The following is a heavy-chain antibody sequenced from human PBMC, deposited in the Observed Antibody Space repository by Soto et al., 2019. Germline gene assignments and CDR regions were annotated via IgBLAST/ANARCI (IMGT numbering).Heavy chain of an antibody. CDR3: GKDGRVTTGNYYYGMDV. Sequence: GGSLRLSCAASGFTFDDYAMHWVRQAPGKGLEWVSGISWNSGSIGYADSVKGRFTISRDNAKNSLYLQMNSLRAEDTALYYCGKDGRVTTGNYYYGMDVWGQGTTVTVSS. CDR2: ISWNSGSI. V-gene: IGHV3-9*01. J-gene: IGHJ6*02. CDR1: GFTFDDYA. D-gene: IGHD4-4*01.